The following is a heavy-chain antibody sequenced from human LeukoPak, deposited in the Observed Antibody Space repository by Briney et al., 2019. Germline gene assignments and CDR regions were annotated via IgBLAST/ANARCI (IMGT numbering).Heavy chain of an antibody. CDR3: AKDLGELAYYYDSSGSNGNY. CDR1: GFTFSSYW. J-gene: IGHJ4*02. Sequence: GGSLRLSCAASGFTFSSYWMHWVRQAPGKGLVWVSRINSDGSSTSYADSVKGRFTISRDNAKNTLYLQMNSLRAEDTAVYYCAKDLGELAYYYDSSGSNGNYWGQGTLVTVSS. V-gene: IGHV3-74*01. D-gene: IGHD3-22*01. CDR2: INSDGSST.